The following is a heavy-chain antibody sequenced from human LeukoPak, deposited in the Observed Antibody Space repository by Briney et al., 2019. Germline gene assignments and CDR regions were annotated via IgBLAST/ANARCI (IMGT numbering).Heavy chain of an antibody. D-gene: IGHD6-6*01. CDR2: IYYSGST. J-gene: IGHJ4*02. CDR1: GGSISSYY. CDR3: ARSRKYSSSPPYYFDY. Sequence: SETLSLTCTVSGGSISSYYWSWIRQPPGKGLEWIGYIYYSGSTNYNPSLKSRVTISVDTSKNQFSLKLSSVTAADTAVYYCARSRKYSSSPPYYFDYWGQGTLVTVSS. V-gene: IGHV4-59*01.